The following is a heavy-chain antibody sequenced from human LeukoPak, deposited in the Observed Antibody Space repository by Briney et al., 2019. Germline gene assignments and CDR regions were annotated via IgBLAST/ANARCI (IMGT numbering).Heavy chain of an antibody. CDR3: ARAGNNWSFDY. Sequence: SETLSLTCTVSGDSVSIYYWSWIRQPPGKGLEWIGYIYYRGNTNYNPSLKGRVTMAVDTSKNQFSLKVSSVTAADTAVYYCARAGNNWSFDYWGQGTLVTVSS. CDR2: IYYRGNT. CDR1: GDSVSIYY. J-gene: IGHJ4*02. D-gene: IGHD1-1*01. V-gene: IGHV4-59*02.